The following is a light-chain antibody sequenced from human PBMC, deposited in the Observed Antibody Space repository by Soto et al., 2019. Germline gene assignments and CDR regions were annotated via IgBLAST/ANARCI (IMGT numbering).Light chain of an antibody. CDR3: AAWDDSLSGWV. J-gene: IGLJ3*02. CDR1: SSNIGAGYD. V-gene: IGLV1-47*01. CDR2: RNN. Sequence: QSVLTRPPSVSGAPGQRVTISCTGSSSNIGAGYDVHWYQQLPGTAPKLLIYRNNQRPSGVPDRFSGSKSGTSASLAISGLRSEDEADYYCAAWDDSLSGWVFGGGTKLTVL.